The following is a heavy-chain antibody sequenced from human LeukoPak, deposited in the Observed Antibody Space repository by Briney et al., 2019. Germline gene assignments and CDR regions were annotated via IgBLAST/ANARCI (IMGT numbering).Heavy chain of an antibody. J-gene: IGHJ6*02. CDR1: GFTFSSYG. CDR2: ISGSGGST. V-gene: IGHV3-23*01. Sequence: GRSLRLSCAASGFTFSSYGMHWVRQAPGKGLEWVSAISGSGGSTYYADSVKGRFTISRDNSKNTLYLQMNSLRAEDTAVYYCAKDGVGMNVWGQGTTVTVSS. D-gene: IGHD3-16*01. CDR3: AKDGVGMNV.